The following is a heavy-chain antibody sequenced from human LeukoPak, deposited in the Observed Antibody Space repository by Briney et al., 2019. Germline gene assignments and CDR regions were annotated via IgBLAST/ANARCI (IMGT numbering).Heavy chain of an antibody. Sequence: GGSLRLSCAASGFTFSYYEMNWFRQAPGKGLEWVSYIRSTSSYTNYADSVKGRFTISRDNAKNSLYLQMNSLRDEDTAVYYCARDLQIPAHGYSVDYWGQGTLVTVSS. CDR3: ARDLQIPAHGYSVDY. D-gene: IGHD2-2*01. CDR1: GFTFSYYE. J-gene: IGHJ4*02. CDR2: IRSTSSYT. V-gene: IGHV3-11*06.